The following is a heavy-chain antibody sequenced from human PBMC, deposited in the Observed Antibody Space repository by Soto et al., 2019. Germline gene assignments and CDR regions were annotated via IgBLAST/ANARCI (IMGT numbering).Heavy chain of an antibody. J-gene: IGHJ6*02. D-gene: IGHD3-9*01. Sequence: PGGSLRLSCAASGFTFSSYAMSWVRQAPGKGLEWVSAISGSGGSTYYADSVKGRFTISRDNSKNTLYLQMNSLGAEDTAVYYCAKDSPSSTDQYYDILTELSGMDVWGQGTTVTVSS. V-gene: IGHV3-23*01. CDR3: AKDSPSSTDQYYDILTELSGMDV. CDR2: ISGSGGST. CDR1: GFTFSSYA.